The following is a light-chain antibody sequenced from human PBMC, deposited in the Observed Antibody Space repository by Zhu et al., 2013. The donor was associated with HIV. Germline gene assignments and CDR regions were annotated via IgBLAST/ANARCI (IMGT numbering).Light chain of an antibody. CDR3: AAWDDSLNGL. Sequence: QSILTQPPSVSGTPGQGITISCSGSGSSFGTYAVSWYQHISGMAPKLLIYTWNQRPSGVPDRFSGSKSGTSASLAISGLQSEDEADYYCAAWDDSLNGLFGGGTKLTVL. CDR1: GSSFGTYA. V-gene: IGLV1-44*01. J-gene: IGLJ3*02. CDR2: TWN.